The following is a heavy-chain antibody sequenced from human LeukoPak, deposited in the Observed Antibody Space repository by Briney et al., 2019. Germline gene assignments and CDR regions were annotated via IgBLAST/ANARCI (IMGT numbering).Heavy chain of an antibody. V-gene: IGHV3-74*01. CDR3: ARDLAARHFDY. CDR1: GFIFSSHW. Sequence: GGSLRLSCAASGFIFSSHWMHWVRQVPGKGLVWVSRINNDGTTTTYADSVGGRFTISRDNSKNTLYLQMNSLRGEDTAIYYCARDLAARHFDYWGQGTLVTVSS. CDR2: INNDGTTT. D-gene: IGHD6-6*01. J-gene: IGHJ4*02.